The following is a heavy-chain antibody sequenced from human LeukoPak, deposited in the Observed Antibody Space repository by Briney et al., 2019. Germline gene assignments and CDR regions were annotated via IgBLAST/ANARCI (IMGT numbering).Heavy chain of an antibody. CDR2: INPNSGGT. CDR3: ARAWSVGSQFDY. Sequence: VRQAPXQGLXXMGWINPNSGGTNYAKKFQGRVTMTRDTSISTAYMELSRLRSDDTAVYYCARAWSVGSQFDYWGQGTLVTVSS. J-gene: IGHJ4*02. V-gene: IGHV1-2*02. D-gene: IGHD2-15*01.